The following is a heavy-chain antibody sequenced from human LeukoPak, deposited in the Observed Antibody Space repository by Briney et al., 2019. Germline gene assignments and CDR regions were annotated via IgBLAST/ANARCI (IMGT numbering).Heavy chain of an antibody. CDR3: ARDARKAMNVNYFDY. J-gene: IGHJ4*02. Sequence: PSETLSLTCTVSGGSMNSLIYSWDWIRQPPGKGLEWIASVFYSGNTFYNPSLKSRVTISLDTSKKQFSLKVTSVAAADTAMYYCARDARKAMNVNYFDYWGQGTLVTVSS. CDR1: GGSMNSLIYS. V-gene: IGHV4-39*07. CDR2: VFYSGNT. D-gene: IGHD5-18*01.